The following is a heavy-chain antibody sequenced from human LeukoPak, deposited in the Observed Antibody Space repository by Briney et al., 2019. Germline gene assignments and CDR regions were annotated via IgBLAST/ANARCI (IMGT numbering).Heavy chain of an antibody. CDR3: ARRSSANWFDP. V-gene: IGHV4-39*01. CDR1: GGSISNSNYY. CDR2: IYYSGTT. Sequence: SETLSLTCTVSGGSISNSNYYWGWLRQPPGKGLDWIGSIYYSGTTYYNPSLKSRVTISIDTSNNQFSLKLSSVTAADTAVYYCARRSSANWFDPWGQGTLVTVST. D-gene: IGHD3-22*01. J-gene: IGHJ5*02.